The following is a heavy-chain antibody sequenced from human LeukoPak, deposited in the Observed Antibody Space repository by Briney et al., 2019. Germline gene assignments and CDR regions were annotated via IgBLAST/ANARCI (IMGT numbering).Heavy chain of an antibody. D-gene: IGHD5-24*01. J-gene: IGHJ3*02. CDR2: IIPIFGTA. Sequence: SVKVSCKASGGTFSSYAISWVRQAPGQGLEWMGGIIPIFGTANYAQKFQGRVTMTRDMSTSTVYMELSSLRSEDTAVYYCARVRDGYNDAFDIWGQGTMVTVSS. CDR1: GGTFSSYA. V-gene: IGHV1-69*05. CDR3: ARVRDGYNDAFDI.